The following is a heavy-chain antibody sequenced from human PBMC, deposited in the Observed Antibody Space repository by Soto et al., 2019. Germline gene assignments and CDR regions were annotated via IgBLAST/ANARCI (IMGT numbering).Heavy chain of an antibody. D-gene: IGHD1-7*01. Sequence: GGSLRLSCAASGFTFSSYAMHWVRQAPGKGLEWVAVISYDGSNKYYADSVKGRFTISRDNSKNTLYLQMNSLRAEDTAVYYCARDPVLELLFSSLNYYGMDVWGQGTTVTVSS. V-gene: IGHV3-30-3*01. CDR1: GFTFSSYA. CDR2: ISYDGSNK. CDR3: ARDPVLELLFSSLNYYGMDV. J-gene: IGHJ6*02.